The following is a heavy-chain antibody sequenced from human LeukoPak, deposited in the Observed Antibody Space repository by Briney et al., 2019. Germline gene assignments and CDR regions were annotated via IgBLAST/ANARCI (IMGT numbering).Heavy chain of an antibody. J-gene: IGHJ6*03. CDR1: GYTFTSYA. Sequence: ASVKVSCKASGYTFTSYAMNWVRQAPGQGLEWMGWINTNTGNPTYAQGFTGRFVFSLDTSVSTAYLQISSLKAEDTAVYYCAREGVSSSWYYYYMDVWGKGTTVTVSS. CDR2: INTNTGNP. CDR3: AREGVSSSWYYYYMDV. D-gene: IGHD6-13*01. V-gene: IGHV7-4-1*02.